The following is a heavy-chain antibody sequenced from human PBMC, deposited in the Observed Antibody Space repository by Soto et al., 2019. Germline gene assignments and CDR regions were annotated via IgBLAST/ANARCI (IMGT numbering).Heavy chain of an antibody. Sequence: LSLTCTVSGGPISSGDYYWSWIRQPPGKGLEWIGYIYYSGSTYYNPSLKSRVTISVDTSKNQFSLKLSSVTAADTAVYYCARVPLGSSWIFDYWGQGTLVTVSS. CDR3: ARVPLGSSWIFDY. J-gene: IGHJ4*02. CDR2: IYYSGST. CDR1: GGPISSGDYY. D-gene: IGHD6-13*01. V-gene: IGHV4-30-4*01.